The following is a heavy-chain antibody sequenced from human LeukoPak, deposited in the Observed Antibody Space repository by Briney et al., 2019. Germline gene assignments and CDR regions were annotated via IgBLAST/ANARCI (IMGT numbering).Heavy chain of an antibody. V-gene: IGHV1-24*01. D-gene: IGHD3-10*01. CDR2: FDPEDGET. CDR1: GYTLTELS. CDR3: ATDLHPWGSGSYYLV. Sequence: ASVKVSCKVSGYTLTELSMHWVRQAPGKGLEWMGGFDPEDGETIYAQKFQGRVTMTEDTSTDTAYMELSSLRSEDAAVYYCATDLHPWGSGSYYLVWGQGTTVTVSS. J-gene: IGHJ6*02.